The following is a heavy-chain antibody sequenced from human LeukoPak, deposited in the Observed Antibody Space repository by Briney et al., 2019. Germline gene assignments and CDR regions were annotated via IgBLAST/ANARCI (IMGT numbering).Heavy chain of an antibody. CDR3: AGHGDYYDTSGYYNDY. J-gene: IGHJ4*02. CDR1: GYRFTNYW. Sequence: GESLKISCKGSGYRFTNYWIGWVRQMPGKGLEWMGIIYPGDSDTRYSPSFQGQVTISVDKSISTAHLQWSSLKASDTAMYYCAGHGDYYDTSGYYNDYWGQGTLVTVSS. D-gene: IGHD3-22*01. V-gene: IGHV5-51*01. CDR2: IYPGDSDT.